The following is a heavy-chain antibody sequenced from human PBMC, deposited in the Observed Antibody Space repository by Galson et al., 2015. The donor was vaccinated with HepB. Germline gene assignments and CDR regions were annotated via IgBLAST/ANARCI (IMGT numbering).Heavy chain of an antibody. V-gene: IGHV3-11*06. Sequence: SLRLSCAASGFTFSDYYMSWIRQAPGKGLEWVSYISSSNSYTNYADSVKGRFTISRDNAKNSLYLRMNSLRAEDTAVYFCARPLVGATTVGYYYGMDVWGQGTTVTVSS. D-gene: IGHD1-26*01. CDR3: ARPLVGATTVGYYYGMDV. CDR2: ISSSNSYT. CDR1: GFTFSDYY. J-gene: IGHJ6*02.